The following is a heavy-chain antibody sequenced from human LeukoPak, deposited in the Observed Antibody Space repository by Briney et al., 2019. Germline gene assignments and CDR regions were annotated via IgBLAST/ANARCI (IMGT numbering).Heavy chain of an antibody. CDR2: ISGSGGST. J-gene: IGHJ4*02. V-gene: IGHV3-23*01. D-gene: IGHD3-10*01. CDR3: AKKVLGQSITMVRGVFCDY. Sequence: PGGTLRLSCAASGFTFSSYGMSWVRQAPGKGLEWVSAISGSGGSTYYADSVKGRFTISRDNSKNTLYLQMNSLRAEDTAVYYCAKKVLGQSITMVRGVFCDYWGQGTLVTVSS. CDR1: GFTFSSYG.